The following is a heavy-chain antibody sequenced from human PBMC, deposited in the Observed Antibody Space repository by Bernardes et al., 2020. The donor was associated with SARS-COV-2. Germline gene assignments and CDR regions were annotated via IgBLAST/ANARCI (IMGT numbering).Heavy chain of an antibody. V-gene: IGHV1-2*04. CDR2: INPNSGGT. J-gene: IGHJ4*02. CDR1: GYTFTGYY. CDR3: ARGAPAYSSSWYPPDY. D-gene: IGHD6-13*01. Sequence: ASVKVSCKASGYTFTGYYMHWVRQAPGQGLEWMGWINPNSGGTNYAQKFQGWVTMTRDTSISTAYMELSRLRSDDTAVYYCARGAPAYSSSWYPPDYWGQGTLVTVSS.